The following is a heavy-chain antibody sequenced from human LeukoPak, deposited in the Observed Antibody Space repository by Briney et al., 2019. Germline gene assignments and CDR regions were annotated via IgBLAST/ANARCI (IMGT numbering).Heavy chain of an antibody. Sequence: GGSLRLSCAASGFTFSSYSTNWVRQAPWKGLEWVSSISSSSSYIYYADSVKGRFTISRDNAKNSLYLQMNSLRAEDTAVYYCARAFGGVTDYFDYWGQGTLVTVSS. V-gene: IGHV3-21*01. D-gene: IGHD4-11*01. CDR3: ARAFGGVTDYFDY. J-gene: IGHJ4*02. CDR2: ISSSSSYI. CDR1: GFTFSSYS.